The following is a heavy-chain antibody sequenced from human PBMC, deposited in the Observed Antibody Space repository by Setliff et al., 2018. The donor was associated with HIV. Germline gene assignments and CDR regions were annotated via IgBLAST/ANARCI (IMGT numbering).Heavy chain of an antibody. V-gene: IGHV4-4*09. J-gene: IGHJ4*02. D-gene: IGHD3-10*01. Sequence: SETLSLTCTVSGGSISSYYWSWIRQPPGKGLEWLGHIYSSGSTNYNPSLKSRVTISVDTSKNQFSLKLYSVTAADTAVYYCARAYFGSGIYYWGQGTLVTVST. CDR2: IYSSGST. CDR3: ARAYFGSGIYY. CDR1: GGSISSYY.